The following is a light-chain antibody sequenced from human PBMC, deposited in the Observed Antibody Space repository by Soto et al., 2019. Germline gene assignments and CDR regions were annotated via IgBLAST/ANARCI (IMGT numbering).Light chain of an antibody. Sequence: QSVLTQSPSASASLGASVKLTCTLSSGHISYAIAWHQQQPEKGPRYLMKVNSDGSHSKGDGIPDRFSGSSSGTERYLTISSLQSEDEADYYCQTWGTGIGLFGGGTKVTVL. CDR1: SGHISYA. V-gene: IGLV4-69*01. CDR2: VNSDGSH. CDR3: QTWGTGIGL. J-gene: IGLJ2*01.